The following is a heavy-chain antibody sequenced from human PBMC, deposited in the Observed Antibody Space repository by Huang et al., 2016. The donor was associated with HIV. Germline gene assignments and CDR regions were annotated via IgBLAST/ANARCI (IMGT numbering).Heavy chain of an antibody. CDR3: ARDDFAAAGTVGAFDI. Sequence: EVQLVESGGGLVQLGGSLRLSCAASGFTFSNYNMNWVRQAPGKGLEWVSYSSGSSSIIYYADSLKGRFTISRDNAKNSLYLQMNSLRDEDTAVYYCARDDFAAAGTVGAFDIWGQGTMVTVSS. CDR2: SSGSSSII. J-gene: IGHJ3*02. CDR1: GFTFSNYN. D-gene: IGHD6-13*01. V-gene: IGHV3-48*02.